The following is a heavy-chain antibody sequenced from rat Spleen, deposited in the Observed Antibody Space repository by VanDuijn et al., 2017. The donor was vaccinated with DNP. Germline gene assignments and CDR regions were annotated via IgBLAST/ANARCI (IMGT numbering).Heavy chain of an antibody. J-gene: IGHJ3*01. Sequence: EVQLVESGGGLVQPGRSLKLSCAASGFTFSDYAMAWVRQAPKKGPEWVATISYDGSRTYYRDSVKGRFTISRDNAKSTLYLQMDSLRSEDTATYYCARQGPIIAGGQGTLVTVSS. CDR3: ARQGPIIA. CDR2: ISYDGSRT. V-gene: IGHV5-17*01. CDR1: GFTFSDYA. D-gene: IGHD1-2*01.